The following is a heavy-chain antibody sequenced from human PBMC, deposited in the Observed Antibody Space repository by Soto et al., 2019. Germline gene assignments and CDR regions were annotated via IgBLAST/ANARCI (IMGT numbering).Heavy chain of an antibody. CDR2: ISAHNGNT. D-gene: IGHD6-19*01. CDR3: ARVDNIGEQWPDY. Sequence: APVKVSCKLSAYTFTNYGINWVGQPLGQGLEGMGWISAHNGNTNYPQKLRGRVTMTTDTSTSTAYMQLRTLRSDDTAVYYWARVDNIGEQWPDYSSQGALVTVSS. CDR1: AYTFTNYG. J-gene: IGHJ4*02. V-gene: IGHV1-18*04.